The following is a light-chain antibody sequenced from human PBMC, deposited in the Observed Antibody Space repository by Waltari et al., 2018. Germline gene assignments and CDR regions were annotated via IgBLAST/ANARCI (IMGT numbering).Light chain of an antibody. CDR3: RSFTRGNSWV. V-gene: IGLV2-14*03. Sequence: QSALTQPASVSGSPGQSITISCTGTTSDIGAYNYVAWYQQHPGKAPKVVISDVTKRPSGVSNRFSRSTSGNTASLTISGLHAEDEAVYYYRSFTRGNSWVFGGGTKLPVL. J-gene: IGLJ3*02. CDR2: DVT. CDR1: TSDIGAYNY.